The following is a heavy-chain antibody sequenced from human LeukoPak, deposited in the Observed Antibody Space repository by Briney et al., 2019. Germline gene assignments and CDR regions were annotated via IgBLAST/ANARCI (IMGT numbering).Heavy chain of an antibody. D-gene: IGHD3-3*01. CDR2: ISGSGGST. CDR3: AKRPNYDFWRGYFDY. CDR1: GFTFSSYA. Sequence: PGGSLRLSCAASGFTFSSYAMSWVRQAPGKGLEWVSAISGSGGSTYYADSVKGRFTISRDNSKNTLYLQMNSLRAVDTAVYYCAKRPNYDFWRGYFDYWGQGTLVTVSS. V-gene: IGHV3-23*01. J-gene: IGHJ4*02.